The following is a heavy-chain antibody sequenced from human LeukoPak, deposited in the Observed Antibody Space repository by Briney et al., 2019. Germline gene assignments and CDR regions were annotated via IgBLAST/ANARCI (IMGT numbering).Heavy chain of an antibody. CDR1: GFTFDDYA. D-gene: IGHD5-18*01. Sequence: PGGSLRLSCAASGFTFDDYAMHWVRQAPGKGLEWVSLISWDGGSTYYADSVNGRFTISRDNSKNSLYLQMNSLRPEDTALYYCAKDGHSHGNDDFDIWGQGTMVTVSS. V-gene: IGHV3-43*02. CDR2: ISWDGGST. J-gene: IGHJ3*02. CDR3: AKDGHSHGNDDFDI.